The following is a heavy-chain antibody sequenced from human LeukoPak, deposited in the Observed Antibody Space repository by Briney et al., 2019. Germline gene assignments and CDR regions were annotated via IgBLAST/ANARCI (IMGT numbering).Heavy chain of an antibody. CDR2: IGTAGDT. CDR3: ARERIGYGFDY. D-gene: IGHD2-15*01. J-gene: IGHJ4*02. V-gene: IGHV3-13*01. Sequence: GGSLRLSCAASGFTFSSYDMHWVRQATGKGLEWASAIGTAGDTYYPGSVKGRFTISRENAKNSLYLQMNSLRAGDTAVYYCARERIGYGFDYWGQGTLVTVSS. CDR1: GFTFSSYD.